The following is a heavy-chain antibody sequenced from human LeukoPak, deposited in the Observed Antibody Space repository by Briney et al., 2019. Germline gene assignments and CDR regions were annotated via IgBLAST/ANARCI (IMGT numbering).Heavy chain of an antibody. V-gene: IGHV3-30*04. CDR2: ISYDGSNK. Sequence: PGGSLRLSCAASGFTFSNYALHWVRQAPGKGLEWVAVISYDGSNKFYADSVKGRFTISRDNSKNTLYLQMNSLRAEDTAVYYCARDRPARNAQGFFGYWGQGTLVTVSS. D-gene: IGHD1-14*01. J-gene: IGHJ4*02. CDR1: GFTFSNYA. CDR3: ARDRPARNAQGFFGY.